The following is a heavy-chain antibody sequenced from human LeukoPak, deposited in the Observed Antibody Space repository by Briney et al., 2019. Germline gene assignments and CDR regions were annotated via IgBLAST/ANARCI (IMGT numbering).Heavy chain of an antibody. CDR1: GFSFSNFY. Sequence: GGSLRLACAASGFSFSNFYMSWVRQAPGRGLEWVAKIKQDGSEKYYVDAVKGRFTISRDNAKNSLSLKMNSLRAEDTAVYYCATLGYCSSISCSRAWFDYWGHGTPVTVSS. V-gene: IGHV3-7*01. J-gene: IGHJ5*01. CDR2: IKQDGSEK. D-gene: IGHD2-2*01. CDR3: ATLGYCSSISCSRAWFDY.